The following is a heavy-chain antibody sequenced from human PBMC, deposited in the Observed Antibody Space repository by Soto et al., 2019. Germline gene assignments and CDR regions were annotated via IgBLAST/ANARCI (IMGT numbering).Heavy chain of an antibody. V-gene: IGHV3-15*01. J-gene: IGHJ4*02. CDR1: GFTFSNAW. Sequence: GGSLRLSCAASGFTFSNAWMSWVRQAPGKGLEWVGRIKSKTDGGTTDYAAPVKGRFTISRDDSKNTAYLQMNSLKTEDTAVYYCTTPSTDYSNYGSFDYWGQGTLVTVSS. CDR3: TTPSTDYSNYGSFDY. D-gene: IGHD4-4*01. CDR2: IKSKTDGGTT.